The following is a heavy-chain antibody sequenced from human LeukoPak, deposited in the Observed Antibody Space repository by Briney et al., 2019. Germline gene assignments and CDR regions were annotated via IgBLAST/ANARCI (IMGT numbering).Heavy chain of an antibody. J-gene: IGHJ6*02. Sequence: PGGSLRLSCAASGLTFSSYAMSWVRQAPWKGLEWVSSISSSSSYIYYADSVKGRFTISRDNAKNSLYLQMNSLRAEDTAVYYCARVTAREAYYYGMDVWGRGTTVTVSS. CDR3: ARVTAREAYYYGMDV. CDR2: ISSSSSYI. CDR1: GLTFSSYA. V-gene: IGHV3-21*01. D-gene: IGHD3-16*01.